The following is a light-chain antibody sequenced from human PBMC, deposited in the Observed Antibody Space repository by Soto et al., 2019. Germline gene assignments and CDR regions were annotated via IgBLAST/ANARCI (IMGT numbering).Light chain of an antibody. J-gene: IGKJ1*01. Sequence: DIQVTQSPSSLSASVGDRVTITCRASQSISTYLNWYQQKPGKAPKRLIYAASSLQSGVPSSVSGRGSGTDFTLTIISLQHEDFATDCCQQSYTNAKTFGQGTKVEIK. CDR1: QSISTY. V-gene: IGKV1-39*01. CDR3: QQSYTNAKT. CDR2: AAS.